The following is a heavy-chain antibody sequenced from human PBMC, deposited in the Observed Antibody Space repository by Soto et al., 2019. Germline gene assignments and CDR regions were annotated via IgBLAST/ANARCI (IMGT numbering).Heavy chain of an antibody. V-gene: IGHV3-33*01. D-gene: IGHD6-13*01. CDR1: GFTFSSYG. CDR3: ARDRVLSGGQQLVRLAY. J-gene: IGHJ4*02. Sequence: QVQLVESGGGVVQPGRSLRLSCAASGFTFSSYGMHWVRQAPGKGLEWVAVIWYDGSNKYYADSVKGRFTISRDNSKNTLYLQMNSLRAEDTAVYYCARDRVLSGGQQLVRLAYWGQGTLVTVSS. CDR2: IWYDGSNK.